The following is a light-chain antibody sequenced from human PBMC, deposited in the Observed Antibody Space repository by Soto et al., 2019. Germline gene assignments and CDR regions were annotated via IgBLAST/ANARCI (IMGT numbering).Light chain of an antibody. Sequence: QSALTQPASVSGSPGQSITISCAGSSSDIGTYEYVSWYQQYPGKAPKLMIYEVNYRPSGVSTRFSGSKSGNTASLTISGLQAEDECDYYCNSMTTSTSTRFVFGTGTKLTVL. CDR2: EVN. CDR1: SSDIGTYEY. V-gene: IGLV2-14*01. CDR3: NSMTTSTSTRFV. J-gene: IGLJ1*01.